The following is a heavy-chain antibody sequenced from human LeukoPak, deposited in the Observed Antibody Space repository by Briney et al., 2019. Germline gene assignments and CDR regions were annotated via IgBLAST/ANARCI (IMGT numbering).Heavy chain of an antibody. Sequence: PGGSLRLSCAASGFTFSSYGMHWVRQAPGKGLEWVAVILSDGSNKYYADSVRGRFTISRDNSKNTLYLQMNSLRAEDTAVYYCVRGYYAGRGHHFEYWGQGTLVTVSS. CDR2: ILSDGSNK. CDR3: VRGYYAGRGHHFEY. J-gene: IGHJ4*02. D-gene: IGHD3-22*01. CDR1: GFTFSSYG. V-gene: IGHV3-33*01.